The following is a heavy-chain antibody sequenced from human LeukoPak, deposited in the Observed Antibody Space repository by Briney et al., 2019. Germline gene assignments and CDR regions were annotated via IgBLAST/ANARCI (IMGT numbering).Heavy chain of an antibody. CDR3: ARVGYYDSSGYYYIRHPLDY. J-gene: IGHJ4*02. V-gene: IGHV1-2*02. Sequence: GASVKVSCKASGYTFTGYYMHWVRRAPGQGLEWMGWINPNSGGTNYAQKFQGRVTMTRDTSISTAYMELSRLRSDDTVVYYCARVGYYDSSGYYYIRHPLDYWGQGTLVTVSS. D-gene: IGHD3-22*01. CDR2: INPNSGGT. CDR1: GYTFTGYY.